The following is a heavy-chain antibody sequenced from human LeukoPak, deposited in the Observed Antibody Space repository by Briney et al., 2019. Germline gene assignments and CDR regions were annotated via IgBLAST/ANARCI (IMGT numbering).Heavy chain of an antibody. D-gene: IGHD6-19*01. Sequence: ASVKVSCKASGYTFTSYDINWVRQATGQGLEWMGWMNPNSGNTGYAQKFQGRVTMTRNTSISTAYMELTNLTSEDTAVYYCARGPHTSGWPQQYYWGQGTLVSVSS. CDR1: GYTFTSYD. CDR2: MNPNSGNT. V-gene: IGHV1-8*01. CDR3: ARGPHTSGWPQQYY. J-gene: IGHJ4*02.